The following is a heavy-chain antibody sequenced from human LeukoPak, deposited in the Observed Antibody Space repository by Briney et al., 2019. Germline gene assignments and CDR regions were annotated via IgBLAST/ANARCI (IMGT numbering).Heavy chain of an antibody. CDR3: ARDDPLSDGSYYDY. D-gene: IGHD1-26*01. CDR1: GYTFTSYG. J-gene: IGHJ4*02. Sequence: GASVKVSCKASGYTFTSYGISWVRQAPGQGLEWMGWISAYNGNTNYAQKLQGRVTMTTDTSTSTVYMELRSLRSDDTAVYYCARDDPLSDGSYYDYWGQGTLVTVSS. V-gene: IGHV1-18*01. CDR2: ISAYNGNT.